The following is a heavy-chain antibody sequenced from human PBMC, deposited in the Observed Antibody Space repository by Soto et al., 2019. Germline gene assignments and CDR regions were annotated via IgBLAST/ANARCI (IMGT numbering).Heavy chain of an antibody. CDR1: GFTFRGYS. CDR3: AGDRDGYHPALPDY. D-gene: IGHD5-12*01. V-gene: IGHV3-48*02. J-gene: IGHJ4*02. CDR2: ISSSSSTI. Sequence: PGGSLRLSCGASGFTFRGYSINWVRQDPGKGLEWVSYISSSSSTIYYADSVRGRFTISRDNAKNSLYLQMNSLRDEDTAVYYCAGDRDGYHPALPDYWGQGTLVTVSS.